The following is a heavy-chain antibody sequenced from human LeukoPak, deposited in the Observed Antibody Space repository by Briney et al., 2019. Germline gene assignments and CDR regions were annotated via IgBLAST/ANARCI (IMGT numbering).Heavy chain of an antibody. J-gene: IGHJ4*02. CDR1: GFTFDDYA. CDR2: ISWDGGST. V-gene: IGHV3-43D*03. CDR3: AKDRRRDGYRRAWGYFDY. Sequence: GGSRRLCCAASGFTFDDYAMHWVRQAPGKGLEWVSLISWDGGSTYYADSVKGRFTISRDNSKNSLYLQMNSLRAEDTALYYCAKDRRRDGYRRAWGYFDYWGQGTLVTVSS. D-gene: IGHD5-24*01.